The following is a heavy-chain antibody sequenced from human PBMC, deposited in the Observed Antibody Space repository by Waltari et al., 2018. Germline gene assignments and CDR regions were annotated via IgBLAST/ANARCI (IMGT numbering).Heavy chain of an antibody. J-gene: IGHJ6*02. CDR2: LSYRGRT. CDR1: TGSITSNNYH. CDR3: ASSSCLYSCGLGV. V-gene: IGHV4-39*01. Sequence: QLHLQESGPRLVRPPEILSLTCSVSTGSITSNNYHSGWIRQSPGKPLEWVGSLSYRGRTYYNPSLKSRLTLAIDTSKNHFTLNLRSVTAADAAVYYCASSSCLYSCGLGVWGQGTTVSVSS.